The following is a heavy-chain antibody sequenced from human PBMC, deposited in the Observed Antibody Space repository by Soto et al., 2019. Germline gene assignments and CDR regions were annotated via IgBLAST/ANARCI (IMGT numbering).Heavy chain of an antibody. Sequence: GASVKVSCKASGYTFTSYAMHWVRQAPGQRLEWMGWINAGNGNTKYSQKFQGRVTITRDTSASTAYMELSSLRSEDTAVYYCARTRLMPDADYYDDRSARASYPDYWGEGTLVTVPS. CDR3: ARTRLMPDADYYDDRSARASYPDY. CDR2: INAGNGNT. J-gene: IGHJ4*02. V-gene: IGHV1-3*01. D-gene: IGHD3-22*01. CDR1: GYTFTSYA.